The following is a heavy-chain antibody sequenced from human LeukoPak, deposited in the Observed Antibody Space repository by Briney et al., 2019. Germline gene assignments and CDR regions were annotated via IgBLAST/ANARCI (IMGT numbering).Heavy chain of an antibody. CDR1: GGTFSSYA. V-gene: IGHV1-69*13. Sequence: SVKVSCKASGGTFSSYAISWVLQAPGQGLEWMGGIIPIFGTANYAQKFQGRVTITADESTSTAYMELSSLRSEDTAVYYCARALITMVRGVIINPPSYWGQGTLVTVSS. CDR2: IIPIFGTA. D-gene: IGHD3-10*01. CDR3: ARALITMVRGVIINPPSY. J-gene: IGHJ4*02.